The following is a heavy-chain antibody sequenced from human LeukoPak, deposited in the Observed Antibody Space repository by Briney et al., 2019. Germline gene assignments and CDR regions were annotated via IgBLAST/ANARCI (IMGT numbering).Heavy chain of an antibody. D-gene: IGHD2-15*01. CDR3: AREVDRSFGY. Sequence: GGSLRLSCAASGFRFSSFWMSWVRQAPGKGPEWVANINQESSEKYYVDSVRGRFTISRDNAKNSLSLQMNSLRVEDTAVYYCAREVDRSFGYWGQGNVVTVSS. CDR1: GFRFSSFW. CDR2: INQESSEK. V-gene: IGHV3-7*01. J-gene: IGHJ4*02.